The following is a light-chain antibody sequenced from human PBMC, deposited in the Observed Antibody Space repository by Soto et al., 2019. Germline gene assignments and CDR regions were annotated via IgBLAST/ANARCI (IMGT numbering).Light chain of an antibody. CDR2: GAS. CDR1: QSVSSNY. Sequence: ELGLSQPPGTLSSNAGERAALGSRASQSVSSNYLAWYQQKPGQAPRLLIYGASSRATGIPDRFSGRGSRTAFTLTIRRLEPEDLAVYYCEQYGSSPLTVGPGTRLEIK. CDR3: EQYGSSPLT. V-gene: IGKV3-20*01. J-gene: IGKJ5*01.